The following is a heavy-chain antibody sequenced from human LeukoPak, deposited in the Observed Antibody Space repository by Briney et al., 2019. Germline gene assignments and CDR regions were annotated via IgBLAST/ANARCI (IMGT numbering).Heavy chain of an antibody. Sequence: GGSLRLSCAASGFTFSSYSMNWVRQAPGKGLEWVSYISSSGSTIYYADSVKGRFTSSRDNAKNSLYLQMNSLRAEDTAVYYCARDYYGSGSYYDGMDVWGQGATVTVSS. D-gene: IGHD3-10*01. CDR3: ARDYYGSGSYYDGMDV. V-gene: IGHV3-48*04. CDR1: GFTFSSYS. CDR2: ISSSGSTI. J-gene: IGHJ6*02.